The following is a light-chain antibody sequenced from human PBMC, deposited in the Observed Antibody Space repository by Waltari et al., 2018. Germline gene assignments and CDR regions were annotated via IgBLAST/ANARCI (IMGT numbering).Light chain of an antibody. CDR3: QAWDSSTVV. CDR2: QDS. J-gene: IGLJ2*01. CDR1: KSGANY. Sequence: SYELTQPPSVSVSPGQTASITCPGAKSGANYACWYQQKPGQSPVLVIYQDSKRPSGIPERFSGSNSGNTATLTISGTQAMDEADYYCQAWDSSTVVFGGGTKLTVL. V-gene: IGLV3-1*01.